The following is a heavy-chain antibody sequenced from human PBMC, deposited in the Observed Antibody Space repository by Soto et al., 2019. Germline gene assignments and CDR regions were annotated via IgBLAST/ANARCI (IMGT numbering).Heavy chain of an antibody. V-gene: IGHV5-51*01. CDR1: GYSFTSYW. J-gene: IGHJ6*02. CDR3: ARLIAAAGTYYAMAV. CDR2: IYPGDSDT. D-gene: IGHD6-13*01. Sequence: PGESLKISCKGSGYSFTSYWIGWVRQMPGKGLEWMGIIYPGDSDTRYSPSFQGQVTISADKSISTAYLQWSSLKASDTATYYCARLIAAAGTYYAMAVWGHGTTVTVSS.